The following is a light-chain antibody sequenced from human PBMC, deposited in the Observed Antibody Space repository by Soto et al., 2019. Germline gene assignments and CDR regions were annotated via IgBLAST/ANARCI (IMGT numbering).Light chain of an antibody. CDR1: QSVGSK. CDR3: QRYDAPAT. CDR2: GAT. Sequence: EVVMTQSPATLSLSPGERATLSCRSSQSVGSKLAWYQQKTGQAPRLLIYGATTRATGVPARFSGGGSGTDFTLSISSLQSEDSAFYFCQRYDAPATFGQGTKLDIK. V-gene: IGKV3-15*01. J-gene: IGKJ2*01.